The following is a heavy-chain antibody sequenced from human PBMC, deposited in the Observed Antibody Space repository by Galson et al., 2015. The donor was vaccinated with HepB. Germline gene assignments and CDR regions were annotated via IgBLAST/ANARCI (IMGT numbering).Heavy chain of an antibody. V-gene: IGHV3-21*01. J-gene: IGHJ5*02. CDR2: ISSSSSYI. CDR3: ARGVRDDNNWFDP. D-gene: IGHD5-24*01. Sequence: SLRLSCAASGFTFSSYSMNWVRQAPGKGLEWVSSISSSSSYIYYADSVKGRFTISRDNAKNPLYLQMNSLGAEDAAVYYCARGVRDDNNWFDPWGQGTLVTVSS. CDR1: GFTFSSYS.